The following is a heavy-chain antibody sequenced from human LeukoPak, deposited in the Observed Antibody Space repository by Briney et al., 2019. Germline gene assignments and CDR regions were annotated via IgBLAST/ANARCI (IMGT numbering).Heavy chain of an antibody. J-gene: IGHJ5*02. D-gene: IGHD1-14*01. CDR2: INHSGST. Sequence: SETLSLTCTVSGGSISSSSYYWGWIRQPPGEGLEWIGEINHSGSTNYNPSLKSRVTISVDTSKNQFSLKLSSVTAADTAVYYCARRGILASFPWGQGTLVTVSS. CDR3: ARRGILASFP. CDR1: GGSISSSSYY. V-gene: IGHV4-39*07.